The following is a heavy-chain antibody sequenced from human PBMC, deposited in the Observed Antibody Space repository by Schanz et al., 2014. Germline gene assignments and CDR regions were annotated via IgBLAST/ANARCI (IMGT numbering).Heavy chain of an antibody. CDR3: ARGGYSSGWYDRDIAHFDY. J-gene: IGHJ4*02. CDR2: MNPNSGNP. Sequence: QVQLVQSGAEMKKPGSSVKVSCKASGGTFSSDTFSWVRQAPGQGLEWLGWMNPNSGNPGFAQKFRGRVTMTRNTSMSTAYIELHILTSEDTAVYYCARGGYSSGWYDRDIAHFDYWGQGTLVTVSS. CDR1: GGTFSSDT. V-gene: IGHV1-8*01. D-gene: IGHD6-19*01.